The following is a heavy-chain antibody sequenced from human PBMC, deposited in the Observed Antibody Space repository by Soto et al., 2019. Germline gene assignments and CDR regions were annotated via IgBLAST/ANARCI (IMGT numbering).Heavy chain of an antibody. CDR1: GGTFSSYT. D-gene: IGHD5-12*01. CDR3: ARGNHRWLQLWYFDL. Sequence: QVQLVQSGAEVKKPGSSVTVSCKASGGTFSSYTISWVRQSPGQGLEWMGGIIPIFGTANYAQKFQGRVTITADECSITTYMELSSLRSEDTAVYYCARGNHRWLQLWYFDLWGRGTLVTVSS. CDR2: IIPIFGTA. V-gene: IGHV1-69*12. J-gene: IGHJ2*01.